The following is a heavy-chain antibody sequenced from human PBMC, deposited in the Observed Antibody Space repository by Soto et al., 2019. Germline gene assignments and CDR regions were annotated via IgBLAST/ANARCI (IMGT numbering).Heavy chain of an antibody. CDR1: GFTFSSYA. CDR2: ISGNGAGT. J-gene: IGHJ4*02. V-gene: IGHV3-23*01. CDR3: AKRTMGATPGVDY. D-gene: IGHD1-26*01. Sequence: EVQLLESGGGLVQPGGSLRLSCAASGFTFSSYAMLWVRQAPGKGLEWVSSISGNGAGTYYADSVKGRFTISRDNSKNALDLQMSSLRAEDTALYYCAKRTMGATPGVDYWGQGTLVTVSS.